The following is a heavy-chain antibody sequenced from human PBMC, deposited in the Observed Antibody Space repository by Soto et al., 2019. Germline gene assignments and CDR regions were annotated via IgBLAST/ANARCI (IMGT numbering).Heavy chain of an antibody. CDR2: ISASGGST. CDR3: AKSRTTTWGFDP. J-gene: IGHJ5*02. V-gene: IGHV3-23*01. Sequence: VQLLESGGGLVQPGGSLRLSCAASGFTVSSYAMSWVRQAPGKGLEWVSLISASGGSTYYADSVKGRFTISRDNSRNTLYLQMNSLRAEDTAVYYCAKSRTTTWGFDPWGQGTLVTVSS. CDR1: GFTVSSYA. D-gene: IGHD4-17*01.